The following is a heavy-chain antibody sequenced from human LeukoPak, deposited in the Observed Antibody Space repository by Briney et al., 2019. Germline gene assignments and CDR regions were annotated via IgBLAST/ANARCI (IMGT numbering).Heavy chain of an antibody. J-gene: IGHJ6*03. Sequence: SVKVSCKASGGTFSSYAISWVRQAPGQGLEWMGGIIPIFGTANYAQKFQGRVTITTDESTSTAYMELSSLRSEDTAVYYCARVPRIVGGTYYYYYMDVWGKGTTVTVSS. D-gene: IGHD1-26*01. V-gene: IGHV1-69*05. CDR1: GGTFSSYA. CDR2: IIPIFGTA. CDR3: ARVPRIVGGTYYYYYMDV.